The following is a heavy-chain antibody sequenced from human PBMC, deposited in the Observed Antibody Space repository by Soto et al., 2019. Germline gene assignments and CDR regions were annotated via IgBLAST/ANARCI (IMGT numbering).Heavy chain of an antibody. J-gene: IGHJ4*02. Sequence: QVQLVESGGGVVQPGRSLRLSCAASGFTFSIYDVHWARQAPGEGVEWVAGISDDGSNKYYADSVKGRFTISRDNSKNTLYLQMNSLRAEDTAVYYCARDHSSGWYVDYWGQGTLVTVSS. V-gene: IGHV3-30-3*01. D-gene: IGHD6-19*01. CDR2: ISDDGSNK. CDR3: ARDHSSGWYVDY. CDR1: GFTFSIYD.